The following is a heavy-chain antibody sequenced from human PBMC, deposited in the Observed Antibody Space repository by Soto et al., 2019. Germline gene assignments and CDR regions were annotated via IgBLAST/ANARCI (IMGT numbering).Heavy chain of an antibody. CDR3: ARKGTPSWDYYYGMDV. CDR1: GGTFSSYA. CDR2: IIPIFGTA. D-gene: IGHD1-1*01. Sequence: QVQLVQSGAEVKKPGSSVKVSCKASGGTFSSYAISWVRQAPGQGLEWMGGIIPIFGTANYAQKFQGRVTITADESTSTAYMELSSLRSDDTAVYYCARKGTPSWDYYYGMDVWGQGTTVTVSS. J-gene: IGHJ6*02. V-gene: IGHV1-69*01.